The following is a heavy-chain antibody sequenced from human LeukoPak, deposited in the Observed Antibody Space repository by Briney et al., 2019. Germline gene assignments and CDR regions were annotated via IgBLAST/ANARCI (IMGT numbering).Heavy chain of an antibody. D-gene: IGHD3-3*01. V-gene: IGHV3-7*03. Sequence: GGSLRLSCAASGFTFSSYWMSWVRQAPGKGLEWVANIKQDGSEKYYVDSVKGRFTISRDSAKNSLYLQMNSLRAEDTAVYYCARDYDFWSGYYTDDYYYGMDVWGQGTTVTVSS. CDR2: IKQDGSEK. CDR1: GFTFSSYW. J-gene: IGHJ6*02. CDR3: ARDYDFWSGYYTDDYYYGMDV.